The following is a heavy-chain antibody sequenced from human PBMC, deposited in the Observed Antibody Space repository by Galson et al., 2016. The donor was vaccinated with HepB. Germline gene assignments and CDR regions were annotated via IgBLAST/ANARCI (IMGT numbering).Heavy chain of an antibody. J-gene: IGHJ3*02. CDR3: ARTYYYDTSGYYRVFDI. CDR1: GYTFTTYS. CDR2: ISTYNGNT. D-gene: IGHD3-22*01. Sequence: CKASGYTFTTYSISWVRQAPGQGLEWMGWISTYNGNTNYAQKLQGRVTMTTDTSTSTAYMELRSLTSDDTAVYYCARTYYYDTSGYYRVFDIWGQGTMVTVSS. V-gene: IGHV1-18*01.